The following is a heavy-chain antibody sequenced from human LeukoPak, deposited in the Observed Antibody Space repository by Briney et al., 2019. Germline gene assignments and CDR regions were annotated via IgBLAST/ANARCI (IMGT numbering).Heavy chain of an antibody. Sequence: GESLKISCKGSGYSFTSYWIGWVRQMPGKGLEWMESVYPGDSDARYSPSFQGQVTVSADRSISTAYLQWSSLKASDTAMYYCARQFYYDRSGFFEGAYWGQGSLVTVSS. CDR2: VYPGDSDA. CDR3: ARQFYYDRSGFFEGAY. V-gene: IGHV5-51*01. CDR1: GYSFTSYW. D-gene: IGHD3-22*01. J-gene: IGHJ4*02.